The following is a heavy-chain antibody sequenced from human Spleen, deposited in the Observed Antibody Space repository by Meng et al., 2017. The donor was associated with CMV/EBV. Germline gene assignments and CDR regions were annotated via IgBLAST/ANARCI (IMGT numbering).Heavy chain of an antibody. CDR1: GFTFNSYG. J-gene: IGHJ4*02. D-gene: IGHD2-15*01. CDR2: VRSDEGDK. Sequence: GGSLRLSCEASGFTFNSYGMHWVRQVPGRGLEWLAFVRSDEGDKYYVASVKGRFAISRDNSKNTLYLQMNNLRPDDTAFYYCAKDELRSSDSGGSFDSWGQGTLVTVSS. V-gene: IGHV3-30*02. CDR3: AKDELRSSDSGGSFDS.